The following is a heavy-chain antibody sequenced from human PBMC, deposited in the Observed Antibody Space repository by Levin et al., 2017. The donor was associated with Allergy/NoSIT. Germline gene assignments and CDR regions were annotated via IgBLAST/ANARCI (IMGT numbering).Heavy chain of an antibody. CDR3: ARGLLNSSGLDY. CDR2: INHSGST. D-gene: IGHD6-19*01. CDR1: GGSFSGYY. V-gene: IGHV4-34*01. Sequence: SQTLSLTCAVYGGSFSGYYWSWIRQPPGKGLEWIGEINHSGSTNYNPSLKSRVTISVDTSKNQFSLKLSSVTAADTAVYYCARGLLNSSGLDYWGQGTLVTVSS. J-gene: IGHJ4*02.